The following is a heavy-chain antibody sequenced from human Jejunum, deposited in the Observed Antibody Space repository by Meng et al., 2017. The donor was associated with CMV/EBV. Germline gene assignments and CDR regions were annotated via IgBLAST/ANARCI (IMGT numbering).Heavy chain of an antibody. CDR3: ARDQGDSGHPYWLAP. Sequence: GYTFSGYQMNWVRQAPGQGLEWMGWINPHSGGTKYAQKFQGRVTMTRDTSVNTAYMELSRLRSDATAVYYCARDQGDSGHPYWLAPWVPGTLVTVSS. J-gene: IGHJ5*02. CDR2: INPHSGGT. V-gene: IGHV1-2*02. D-gene: IGHD5-12*01. CDR1: GYTFSGYQ.